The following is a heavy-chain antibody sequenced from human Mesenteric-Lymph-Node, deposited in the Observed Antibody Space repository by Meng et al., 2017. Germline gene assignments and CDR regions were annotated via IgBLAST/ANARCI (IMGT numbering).Heavy chain of an antibody. CDR1: GYTFTSYG. CDR2: ISAYNGNT. CDR3: ARVYDSSGYYTPQAPDY. Sequence: ASVKVSCKASGYTFTSYGISWVRQAPGQGLEWMGWISAYNGNTNYAQKLQGRVTMTTDTSTSTAYMELRSLRSDDTAVYYCARVYDSSGYYTPQAPDYWGQGTQVTVSS. J-gene: IGHJ4*01. V-gene: IGHV1-18*01. D-gene: IGHD3-22*01.